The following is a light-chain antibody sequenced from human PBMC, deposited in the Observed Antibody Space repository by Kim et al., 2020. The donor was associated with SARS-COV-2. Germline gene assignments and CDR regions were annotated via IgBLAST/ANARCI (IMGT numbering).Light chain of an antibody. CDR1: SSNIGAGND. J-gene: IGLJ2*01. CDR3: QSYDSSLSGSHVV. CDR2: GNS. Sequence: VTISCTGSSSNIGAGNDVPWYQQLPGTAPKLLIYGNSNRPSGVPDRFSGSKSGTSASLAITGLQAEDEADYYCQSYDSSLSGSHVVFGGGTQLTVL. V-gene: IGLV1-40*01.